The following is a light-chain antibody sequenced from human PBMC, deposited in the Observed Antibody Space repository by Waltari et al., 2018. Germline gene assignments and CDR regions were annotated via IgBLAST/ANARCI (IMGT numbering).Light chain of an antibody. J-gene: IGKJ4*01. CDR2: GAS. CDR3: HQFASYPYT. CDR1: QGIVNY. Sequence: DIYLTQSPSSLSAFVGDRVTITCRASQGIVNYLAWFQQKPGKAPKSLIYGASDLESGVPSRFSGSGSGTDFTLTITSLQPEDFATYYCHQFASYPYTFGGGTKVEIK. V-gene: IGKV1-16*01.